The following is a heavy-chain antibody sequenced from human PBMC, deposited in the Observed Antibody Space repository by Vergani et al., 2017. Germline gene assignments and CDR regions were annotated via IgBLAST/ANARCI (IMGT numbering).Heavy chain of an antibody. CDR3: VKDAGSCENFFDS. CDR2: LTGCGGST. D-gene: IGHD1-26*01. V-gene: IGHV3-23*01. J-gene: IGHJ4*02. CDR1: GFTFSTYA. Sequence: EVQLLESGGSLKQPGGSVRLSCAASGFTFSTYAMHWVRQAPGKGLEWVSALTGCGGSTYYADSFKGRFIISRDNSRDTLYLQMNSLRPADTATYYCVKDAGSCENFFDSWGQGTLVTVSS.